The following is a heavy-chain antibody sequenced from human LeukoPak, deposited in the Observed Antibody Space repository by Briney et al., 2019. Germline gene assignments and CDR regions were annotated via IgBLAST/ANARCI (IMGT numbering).Heavy chain of an antibody. CDR3: AREVGATFDY. CDR1: GGSISSSSYY. V-gene: IGHV4-39*07. CDR2: IYHSGST. Sequence: SETLSPTCTVSGGSISSSSYYWGWIRQPPGKGLEWIGYIYHSGSTYYNPSLKSRVTISVDRSKNQFSLKLSSVTAADTAVYYCAREVGATFDYWGQGTLVTVSS. J-gene: IGHJ4*02. D-gene: IGHD1-26*01.